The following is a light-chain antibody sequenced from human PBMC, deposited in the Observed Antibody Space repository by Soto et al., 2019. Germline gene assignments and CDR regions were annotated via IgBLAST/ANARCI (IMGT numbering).Light chain of an antibody. J-gene: IGLJ2*01. CDR1: TSDVGVHNY. V-gene: IGLV2-14*03. Sequence: QSALTQPASVSGSPGHSITIPGTGTTSDVGVHNYVSWYQHHPGKVPKLIIFDLSRRPSGVSNRFSGSKSGNTASLTISGLQTEDEARYYCSSYTSSRTVIFGGGTKVTVL. CDR2: DLS. CDR3: SSYTSSRTVI.